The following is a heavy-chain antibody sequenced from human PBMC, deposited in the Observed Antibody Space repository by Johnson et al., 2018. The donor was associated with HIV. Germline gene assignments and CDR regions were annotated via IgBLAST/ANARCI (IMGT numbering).Heavy chain of an antibody. V-gene: IGHV3-23*04. Sequence: VQLVESGGGLVQPGGSLRLSCAASGFSFSTYWMHWVRRVPGKGLVWVSAISGSGGSTYFADSVKGRFTISRDNSNNTLYLQMNSLRAEDTALYYCARRPNHDILTGKGGAFDIWGQGTMVTVSS. J-gene: IGHJ3*02. D-gene: IGHD3-9*01. CDR2: ISGSGGST. CDR3: ARRPNHDILTGKGGAFDI. CDR1: GFSFSTYW.